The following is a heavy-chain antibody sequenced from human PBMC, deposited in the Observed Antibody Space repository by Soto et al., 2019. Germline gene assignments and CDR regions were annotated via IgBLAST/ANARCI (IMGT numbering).Heavy chain of an antibody. CDR1: GFTFSSYA. D-gene: IGHD6-19*01. CDR3: AKDVEQWLGRLYYFDY. CDR2: ISGSGGST. J-gene: IGHJ4*02. V-gene: IGHV3-23*01. Sequence: EVQLLESGGGLVQPGGSLRLSCAASGFTFSSYAMSWVRQAPGKGLEWVSAISGSGGSTYYADSVKGRFTISRDNSKNTLYLQMNSLRAEDTAVYYCAKDVEQWLGRLYYFDYCGQGTLVTVSS.